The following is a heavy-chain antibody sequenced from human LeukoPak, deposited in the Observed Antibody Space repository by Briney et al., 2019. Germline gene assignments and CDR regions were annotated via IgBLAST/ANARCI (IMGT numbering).Heavy chain of an antibody. CDR2: IRSKAYGGTT. D-gene: IGHD6-13*01. CDR3: TRVGSSSWWRYSDY. V-gene: IGHV3-49*04. Sequence: GGSLRLSCTASGFTFGDYAMSWVRQAPGKGLEWVGFIRSKAYGGTTEYAASVKGRFTISRDDSKSIAYLQMNSLKTEDTAVYYCTRVGSSSWWRYSDYWGQGTLVTVSS. J-gene: IGHJ4*02. CDR1: GFTFGDYA.